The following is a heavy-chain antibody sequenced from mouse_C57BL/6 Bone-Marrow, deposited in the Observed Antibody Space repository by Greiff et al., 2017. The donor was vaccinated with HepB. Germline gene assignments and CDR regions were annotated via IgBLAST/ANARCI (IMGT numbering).Heavy chain of an antibody. CDR1: GYTFTDYY. Sequence: EVQLKQSGPVLVKPGASVKMSCKASGYTFTDYYMNWVKQSHGKSLEWIGVINPYNGGTSYNQKFKGKATLTVDKSSSTAYMELNSLTSEDSAVYYCARRAWYFDVWGTGTTVTVSS. J-gene: IGHJ1*03. D-gene: IGHD3-1*01. CDR2: INPYNGGT. CDR3: ARRAWYFDV. V-gene: IGHV1-19*01.